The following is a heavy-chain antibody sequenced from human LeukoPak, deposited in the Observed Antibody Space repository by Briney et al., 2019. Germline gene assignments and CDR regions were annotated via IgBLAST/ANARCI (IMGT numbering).Heavy chain of an antibody. Sequence: ASVKVSCKASGYTFTSYGISWVRQAPGQGLEWMGWISAYNGNTNYAQKLQGRVTMTTDTSTSTAYMELSSLRSEDTAVYYCARGRPDSSGYYYFQHWGQGTLVTVSS. CDR1: GYTFTSYG. D-gene: IGHD3-22*01. CDR2: ISAYNGNT. J-gene: IGHJ1*01. CDR3: ARGRPDSSGYYYFQH. V-gene: IGHV1-18*01.